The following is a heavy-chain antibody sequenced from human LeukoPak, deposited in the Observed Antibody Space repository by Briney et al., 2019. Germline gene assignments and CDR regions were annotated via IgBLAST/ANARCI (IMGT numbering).Heavy chain of an antibody. J-gene: IGHJ6*02. CDR2: IYYSGST. Sequence: PSETLSLTCTVSGGSISSSSYYWGWIRQPPGKGLEWIGSIYYSGSTYYNPSLKSRVTISVDTSKNQFSLKLSSVTAADTAVYYCARNLRGSSSWYGDCGMDVWGQGTTVTVSS. D-gene: IGHD6-13*01. CDR1: GGSISSSSYY. CDR3: ARNLRGSSSWYGDCGMDV. V-gene: IGHV4-39*07.